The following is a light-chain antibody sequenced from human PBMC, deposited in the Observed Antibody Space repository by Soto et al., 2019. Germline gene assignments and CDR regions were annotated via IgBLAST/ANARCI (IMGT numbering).Light chain of an antibody. CDR2: DVN. CDR3: SSYSSSTTLI. V-gene: IGLV2-14*01. CDR1: SSDVGGYNY. J-gene: IGLJ2*01. Sequence: QSVLTQPRSVSGSPGQSVTISCTGTSSDVGGYNYVSWYQQRPGKAPKLMIYDVNNRPSGVSNRFSASKSGNTASLTISGLQAEDEADYYCSSYSSSTTLIFGGGTKLTVL.